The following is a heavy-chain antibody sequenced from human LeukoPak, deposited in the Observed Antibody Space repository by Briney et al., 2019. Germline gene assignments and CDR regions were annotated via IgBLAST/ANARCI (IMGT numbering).Heavy chain of an antibody. V-gene: IGHV4-59*01. Sequence: PSETLSXXCTVSGGSXXXXXXXWIRQPPGXXLXXXGYIYYSGSSNYNPXXESRVTMSVDTSKDQFSLRLSSVTAADTAVYYCARGGRAVASNWFDPWGQGTLVTVSS. CDR3: ARGGRAVASNWFDP. CDR2: IYYSGSS. J-gene: IGHJ5*02. D-gene: IGHD6-19*01. CDR1: GGSXXXXX.